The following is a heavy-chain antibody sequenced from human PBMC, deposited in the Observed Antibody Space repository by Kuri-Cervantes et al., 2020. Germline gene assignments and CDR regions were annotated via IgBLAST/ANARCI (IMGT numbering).Heavy chain of an antibody. D-gene: IGHD3-3*01. CDR2: IKQDGSEK. Sequence: GESLKISCAASGFTFSSYWMSWVRQAPGKGLEWVANIKQDGSEKYYVDSVKGRFTISRDNSKNTLYLQMNSLRAEDTAVYYCARANWSGYLRKYYYYGMGVRGQGTTVTVSS. V-gene: IGHV3-7*01. J-gene: IGHJ6*02. CDR3: ARANWSGYLRKYYYYGMGV. CDR1: GFTFSSYW.